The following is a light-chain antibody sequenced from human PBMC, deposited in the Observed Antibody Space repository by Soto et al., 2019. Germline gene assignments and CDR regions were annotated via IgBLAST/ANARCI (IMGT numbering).Light chain of an antibody. CDR1: QSVSSN. CDR2: DAS. CDR3: QRYNNWPLEFS. J-gene: IGKJ3*01. V-gene: IGKV3-15*01. Sequence: EIVLTQSPATLSVSPGDKATLSCRASQSVSSNLAWYQHKPGQAPRLLIYDASTSATGIPARFSGSGSGADFTLTISSLQSEDFAVHYCQRYNNWPLEFSFGPGTRVDVK.